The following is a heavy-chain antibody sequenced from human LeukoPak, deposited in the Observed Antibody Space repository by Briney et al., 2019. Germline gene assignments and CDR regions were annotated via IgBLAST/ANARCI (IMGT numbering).Heavy chain of an antibody. CDR3: ARWEWLEYFQH. CDR2: IYTSGST. Sequence: SETLSLTCAVYGGSFSGYYWSWIRQPPGKGLEWIGRIYTSGSTNYNPSLKSRVTISVDTSKNQFSLKLSSVTAADTAVYYCARWEWLEYFQHWGQGTLVTVSS. V-gene: IGHV4-59*10. J-gene: IGHJ1*01. CDR1: GGSFSGYY. D-gene: IGHD6-19*01.